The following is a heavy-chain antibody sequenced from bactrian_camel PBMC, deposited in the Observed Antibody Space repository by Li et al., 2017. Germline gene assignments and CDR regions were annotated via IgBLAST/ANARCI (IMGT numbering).Heavy chain of an antibody. J-gene: IGHJ4*01. D-gene: IGHD2*01. CDR3: AADPGSAGYCVARHGLFTY. CDR2: IGGDGDT. CDR1: GFTFSSYA. V-gene: IGHV3S44*01. Sequence: QLVESGGGLVQPGGSLTLSCAASGFTFSSYAMSWVRQAPGKEREGVAAIGGDGDTSYADSVKGRFTISRDNAKNTLYLQMNSLKPEDTAMYTCAADPGSAGYCVARHGLFTYWGQGTQVTVS.